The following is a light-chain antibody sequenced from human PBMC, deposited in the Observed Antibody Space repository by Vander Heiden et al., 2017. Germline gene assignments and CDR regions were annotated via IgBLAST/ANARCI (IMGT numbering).Light chain of an antibody. V-gene: IGKV1-39*01. Sequence: DIQMTQSPSSLSASVGDRVTITCRASQSISSYLNWYQQQPGKAPKLLIYAASSLKSGVTSRCSSSGAGTDFTLTISSLQPEDFATYYCRQSYSTPPYTFGQGTKLEIK. J-gene: IGKJ2*01. CDR2: AAS. CDR1: QSISSY. CDR3: RQSYSTPPYT.